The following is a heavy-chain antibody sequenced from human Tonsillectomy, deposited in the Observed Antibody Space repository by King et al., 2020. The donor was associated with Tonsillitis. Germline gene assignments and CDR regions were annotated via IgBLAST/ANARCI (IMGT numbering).Heavy chain of an antibody. D-gene: IGHD3-10*01. CDR1: GDSVSSNSAA. J-gene: IGHJ5*02. CDR3: ARDLLDGSGSSRDGWFDP. Sequence: QLQESVPGLVKPSQTLSLTCAISGDSVSSNSAAWNWIRQSPSRGLEWLGRTYYRSKWYNDYAVSVKSRITINPDTSKNQFSLQLNSVTPEDTAVYYCARDLLDGSGSSRDGWFDPWGQGTLVTVSS. V-gene: IGHV6-1*01. CDR2: TYYRSKWYN.